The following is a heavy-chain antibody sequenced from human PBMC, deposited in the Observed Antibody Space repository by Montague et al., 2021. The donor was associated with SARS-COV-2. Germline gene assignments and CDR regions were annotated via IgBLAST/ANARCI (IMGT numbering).Heavy chain of an antibody. CDR3: ARALPVTTFFYSYYGMDV. Sequence: SETLSLTCAVYGGSFSGYYWSWIRQPRGKGLEWIGEINHSGSTNYNPSLKSRVTISVNTSKNQFSLELSSVTAADTAVYYCARALPVTTFFYSYYGMDVWGQGTTVTVSS. D-gene: IGHD4-17*01. J-gene: IGHJ6*02. CDR2: INHSGST. CDR1: GGSFSGYY. V-gene: IGHV4-34*01.